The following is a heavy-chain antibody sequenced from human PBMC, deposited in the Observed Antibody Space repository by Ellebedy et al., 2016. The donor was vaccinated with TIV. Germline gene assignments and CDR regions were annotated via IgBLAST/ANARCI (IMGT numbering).Heavy chain of an antibody. CDR2: MNPNSGNT. CDR1: GYSFKNYY. D-gene: IGHD6-19*01. Sequence: ASVKVSCKASGYSFKNYYINWVRQAPGQGLEWMGWMNPNSGNTGYAQKFQGRVTITRNTSISTAYMELSSLRSEDTAVYYCARGSWACSGSMDVWGQGTTVTVSS. CDR3: ARGSWACSGSMDV. J-gene: IGHJ6*02. V-gene: IGHV1-8*01.